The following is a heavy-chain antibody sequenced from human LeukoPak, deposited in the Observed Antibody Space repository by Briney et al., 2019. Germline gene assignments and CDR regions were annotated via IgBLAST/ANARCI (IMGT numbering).Heavy chain of an antibody. CDR3: ARGPPNWGYDY. CDR2: MSPNSGDT. D-gene: IGHD7-27*01. Sequence: ASVKVSCKASGYTFTSYDSNWVRQATGQRPEWMGWMSPNSGDTGYAQKFQDRVTMTRNTSISTAYMELSSLRSDDTAVYYCARGPPNWGYDYWGPGTLVTVSS. CDR1: GYTFTSYD. J-gene: IGHJ4*02. V-gene: IGHV1-8*01.